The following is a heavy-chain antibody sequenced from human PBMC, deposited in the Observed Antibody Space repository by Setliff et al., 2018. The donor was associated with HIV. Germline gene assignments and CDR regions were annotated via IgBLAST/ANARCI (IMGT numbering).Heavy chain of an antibody. Sequence: ASVKVSCKASGYTFTEYYIHWVRQAPGQGLEWMGWIYPNTGGTNYAQKFQGRVTMTRDTSISTAYMELSRLRSDDTALYYCARPGGSYGDYGWYLRFWGQGTLVTVS. D-gene: IGHD4-17*01. CDR1: GYTFTEYY. CDR2: IYPNTGGT. J-gene: IGHJ4*02. V-gene: IGHV1-2*02. CDR3: ARPGGSYGDYGWYLRF.